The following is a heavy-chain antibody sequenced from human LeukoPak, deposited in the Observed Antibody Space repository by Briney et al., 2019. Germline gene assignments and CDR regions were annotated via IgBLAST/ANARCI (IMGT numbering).Heavy chain of an antibody. CDR3: AKDIVDDIKYYFDY. D-gene: IGHD3-9*01. J-gene: IGHJ4*02. V-gene: IGHV3-9*01. CDR1: GFTFDDYA. Sequence: GGSLRLSCAASGFTFDDYAMHWVRQAPGKGLEWVSGISWNSGSIGYADSVKGRFTISRDNAKNSLYLQMNSLRAEDTALYYCAKDIVDDIKYYFDYWGQGTLVTVSS. CDR2: ISWNSGSI.